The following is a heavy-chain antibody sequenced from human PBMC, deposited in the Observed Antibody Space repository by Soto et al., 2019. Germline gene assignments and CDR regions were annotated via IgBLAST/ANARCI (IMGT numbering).Heavy chain of an antibody. J-gene: IGHJ5*02. CDR1: GDTFTSYY. V-gene: IGHV1-46*01. CDR2: INPNGGSI. Sequence: ASVKVSCKAPGDTFTSYYMHWVRQAPGHGLEWMGVINPNGGSIRFAQKFQGRVTMTRDTSRSTVYMELRGLTSEDKAVYYCARSSGGVYGLIIEGTNWFAHWGQGTLVTVSS. CDR3: ARSSGGVYGLIIEGTNWFAH. D-gene: IGHD3-16*01.